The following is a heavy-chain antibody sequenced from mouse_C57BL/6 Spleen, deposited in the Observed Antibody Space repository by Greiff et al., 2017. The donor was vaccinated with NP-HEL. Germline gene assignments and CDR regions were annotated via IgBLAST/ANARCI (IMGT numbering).Heavy chain of an antibody. CDR2: IDPENGDT. J-gene: IGHJ4*01. V-gene: IGHV14-4*01. D-gene: IGHD1-1*01. CDR3: TTLYYGSSPGGRDD. Sequence: EVQLQQSGAELVRPGASVKLSCTASGFNIKDDYMHWVKQRPEQGLEWIGWIDPENGDTEYASKFQGKATITADTSSNTAYLQLSSLTAEDTAVYYCTTLYYGSSPGGRDDWGQGTSVTVSS. CDR1: GFNIKDDY.